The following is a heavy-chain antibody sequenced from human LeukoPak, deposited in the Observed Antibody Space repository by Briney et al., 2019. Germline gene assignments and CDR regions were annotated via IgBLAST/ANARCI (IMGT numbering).Heavy chain of an antibody. D-gene: IGHD6-19*01. Sequence: ASVKVSCKASGYTFTSYYMHWVRQAPGLGLEWMGIINPSGGSTSYAQKFQGRVTMTRDTSTSTVYMELSSLRSEDTAVYYCARPIIAVAGTEYYFDYWGQGTLVTVSS. CDR1: GYTFTSYY. CDR3: ARPIIAVAGTEYYFDY. V-gene: IGHV1-46*01. J-gene: IGHJ4*02. CDR2: INPSGGST.